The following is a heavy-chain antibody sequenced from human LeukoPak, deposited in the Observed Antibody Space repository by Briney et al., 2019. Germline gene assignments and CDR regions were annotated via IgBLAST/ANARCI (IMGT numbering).Heavy chain of an antibody. CDR1: GGTFSSYA. V-gene: IGHV1-69*05. CDR2: IIPIFGTA. D-gene: IGHD5-18*01. CDR3: ATKGGGYSYGYGY. J-gene: IGHJ4*02. Sequence: ASVKVSCKASGGTFSSYAISWVRQAPGQGLEWMGGIIPIFGTANYAQKFQGRVTITTDESTSTAYMELSSLRSEDTAVYYCATKGGGYSYGYGYWGQGTLVTVSS.